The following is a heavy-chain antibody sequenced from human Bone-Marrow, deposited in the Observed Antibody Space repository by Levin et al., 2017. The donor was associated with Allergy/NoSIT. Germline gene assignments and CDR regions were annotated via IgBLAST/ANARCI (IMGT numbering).Heavy chain of an antibody. Sequence: AGESLKISCKGSGYSFTSYWIGWVRQMPGKGLEWMGIIYPGDSDTRYSPSFQGQVSISADKSISTAYLQWSSLKASDTAMYYCARTSIVAAGDDAFDIWGQGTMVTVSS. V-gene: IGHV5-51*01. CDR2: IYPGDSDT. D-gene: IGHD6-13*01. CDR3: ARTSIVAAGDDAFDI. J-gene: IGHJ3*02. CDR1: GYSFTSYW.